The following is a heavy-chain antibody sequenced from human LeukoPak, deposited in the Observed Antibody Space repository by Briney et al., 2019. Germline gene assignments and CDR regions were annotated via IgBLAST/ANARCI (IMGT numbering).Heavy chain of an antibody. CDR3: ARGLAGYSSGWYRSKVAFDI. D-gene: IGHD6-19*01. J-gene: IGHJ3*02. V-gene: IGHV4-34*01. CDR1: GGSFSGYY. CDR2: INHSGST. Sequence: ASETLSLTCAVYGGSFSGYYWSWIRQPPGKGLDWIGEINHSGSTNYNPSLKSRVTISVDTSKNQFSLKLSSVTAADTAVYYCARGLAGYSSGWYRSKVAFDIWGQGTMVTVSS.